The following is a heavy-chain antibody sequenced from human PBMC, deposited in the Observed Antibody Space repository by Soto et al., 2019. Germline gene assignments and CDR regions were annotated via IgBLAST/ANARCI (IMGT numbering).Heavy chain of an antibody. CDR3: AAEVGFGPLFDY. J-gene: IGHJ4*02. D-gene: IGHD3-3*01. CDR1: GGSISSGGYY. Sequence: SETLSLTCTVSGGSISSGGYYWSWFRQHPGKGLEYIGYIYYSGSTYYNPSLKSRVAISVDTSKNQFSLKLTSVTAADTAVYYCAAEVGFGPLFDYWGQGTLVTVS. V-gene: IGHV4-31*03. CDR2: IYYSGST.